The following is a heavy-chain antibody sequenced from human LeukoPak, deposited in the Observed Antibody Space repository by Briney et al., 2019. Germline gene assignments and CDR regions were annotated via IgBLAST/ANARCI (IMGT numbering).Heavy chain of an antibody. J-gene: IGHJ3*02. D-gene: IGHD3-22*01. CDR1: GYTFTGYY. CDR3: ARDDKAYYDSSGYAFDI. V-gene: IGHV1-2*02. CDR2: ISPNNGGT. Sequence: ASVKVSCKASGYTFTGYYVHWVRQAPGQGLEWMGWISPNNGGTSYAQNFRDRVTMTTDTSINTAYMELSWLTSDDTAVYYCARDDKAYYDSSGYAFDIWGQGTMVTVSS.